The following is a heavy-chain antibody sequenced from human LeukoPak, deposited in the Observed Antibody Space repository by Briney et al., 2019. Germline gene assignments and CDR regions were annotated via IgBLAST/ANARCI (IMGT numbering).Heavy chain of an antibody. CDR3: ATYTTSRVFYM. D-gene: IGHD2-2*02. V-gene: IGHV3-48*03. CDR1: GFSFSSSA. Sequence: GGSLRLSCAASGFSFSSSAMNWVRQAPGKGLEWISYISNSGHLMYYADSVKGRFTISRDDAKNSLYLQMNSLRAEDMAVYYCATYTTSRVFYMWGQGTMVAVSS. CDR2: ISNSGHLM. J-gene: IGHJ3*02.